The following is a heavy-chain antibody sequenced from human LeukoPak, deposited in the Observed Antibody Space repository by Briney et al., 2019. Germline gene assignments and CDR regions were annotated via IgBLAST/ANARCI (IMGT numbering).Heavy chain of an antibody. CDR3: ARGFRIVSRFDY. CDR1: GGSFSGYY. CDR2: INHSGST. Sequence: SETLSLTCAVYGGSFSGYYWSWIRQPPGKGLEWIGEINHSGSTNYNPSLKSRGTISVDTSKNQFSLKLSSVTAADTAVYYCARGFRIVSRFDYWGQGTLVTVSS. V-gene: IGHV4-34*01. J-gene: IGHJ4*02. D-gene: IGHD2-15*01.